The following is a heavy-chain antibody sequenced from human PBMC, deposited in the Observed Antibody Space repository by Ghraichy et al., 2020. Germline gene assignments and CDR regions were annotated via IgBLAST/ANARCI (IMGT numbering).Heavy chain of an antibody. D-gene: IGHD2-2*01. CDR2: IYYSGST. J-gene: IGHJ4*02. CDR3: ARGTTEIYCSSTSCLEVFDY. CDR1: GGSISSGDYY. V-gene: IGHV4-30-4*01. Sequence: SETLSLTCTVSGGSISSGDYYWSWIRQPPGKGLEWIGYIYYSGSTYYNPSLKSRVTISVDTSKNQFSLKLSSVTAADTAVYYCARGTTEIYCSSTSCLEVFDYWGQGTLVTVSS.